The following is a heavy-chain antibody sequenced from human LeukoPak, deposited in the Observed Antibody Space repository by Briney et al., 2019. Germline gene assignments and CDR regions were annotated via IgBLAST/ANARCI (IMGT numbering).Heavy chain of an antibody. CDR3: ARGPIQLWIHNAMDV. J-gene: IGHJ6*02. CDR2: IRSKAYRGTT. V-gene: IGHV3-49*04. D-gene: IGHD5-18*01. Sequence: GGSLRLSCTGSGFTFGDHAMSWVRQAPGKGLEWVGFIRSKAYRGTTEYAAAVKGRFSISRDDSANIAYLQMNSLRTEDTAVYYCARGPIQLWIHNAMDVWGQGTTVTVPS. CDR1: GFTFGDHA.